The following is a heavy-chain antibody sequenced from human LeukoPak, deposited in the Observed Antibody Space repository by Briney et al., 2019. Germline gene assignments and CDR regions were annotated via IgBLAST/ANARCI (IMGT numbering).Heavy chain of an antibody. V-gene: IGHV4-59*08. Sequence: SETQSLTCTVSGDSIRSYYWNWIRRPPGKGLEWIGYIYYTGSTSYNPSLKSRVTISLDTSKSQFSLRLTSVTAADTAVYYCASHGSSGHDPLTWGQGTLLTVSS. CDR1: GDSIRSYY. CDR2: IYYTGST. J-gene: IGHJ4*01. CDR3: ASHGSSGHDPLT. D-gene: IGHD5-12*01.